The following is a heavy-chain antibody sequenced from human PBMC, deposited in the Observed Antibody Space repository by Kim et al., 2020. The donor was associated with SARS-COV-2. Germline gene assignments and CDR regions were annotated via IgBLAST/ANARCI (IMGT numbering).Heavy chain of an antibody. J-gene: IGHJ4*02. V-gene: IGHV1-46*01. Sequence: KFQGRVTMTRDTSTSTVYMELSSLRSEDTAVYYCARVPLGDFVVVPAFDYWGQGTLVTVSS. D-gene: IGHD2-2*01. CDR3: ARVPLGDFVVVPAFDY.